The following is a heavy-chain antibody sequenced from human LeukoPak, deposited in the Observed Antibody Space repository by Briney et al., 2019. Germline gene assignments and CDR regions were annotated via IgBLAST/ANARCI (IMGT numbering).Heavy chain of an antibody. CDR2: VSTSGGVT. Sequence: PGGSLRLSCAASGFTFNNYAMSWVRQAPGKGLEWVSAVSTSGGVTYYADSVKGRFTISRDNSKNTLYLQMNSLRAEDTAVYYCAKSPVSSCRGSFCYPFDYWGQGNLVTVSS. J-gene: IGHJ4*02. D-gene: IGHD2-15*01. CDR1: GFTFNNYA. CDR3: AKSPVSSCRGSFCYPFDY. V-gene: IGHV3-23*01.